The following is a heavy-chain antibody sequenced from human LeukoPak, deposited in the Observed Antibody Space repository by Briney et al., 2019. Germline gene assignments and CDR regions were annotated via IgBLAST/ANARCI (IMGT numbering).Heavy chain of an antibody. V-gene: IGHV1-69*05. CDR2: IIPIFGTA. Sequence: ASVKVSCKASRGTFSSYAISWVRQAPGQGLEWMGGIIPIFGTANYAQKFQGRVTITTDESTSTAYMELSSLRSEDTAVYYCAVGWSQRPNAFDIWGQGTMVTVSS. CDR3: AVGWSQRPNAFDI. J-gene: IGHJ3*02. CDR1: RGTFSSYA. D-gene: IGHD3-3*01.